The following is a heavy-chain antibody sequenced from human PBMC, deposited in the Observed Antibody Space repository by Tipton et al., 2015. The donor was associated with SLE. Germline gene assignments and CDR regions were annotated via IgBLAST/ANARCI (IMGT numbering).Heavy chain of an antibody. J-gene: IGHJ5*02. D-gene: IGHD2-2*02. Sequence: TLSLTCTVSGGSISSSSYYWGWIRQPPGKGLEYIGTIYYSGKTYYNPSLKSRVTISADTSKNYFSLKLTSVTAADTAVYYCARAIRFFDPWGQGTLVTVSS. CDR3: ARAIRFFDP. CDR1: GGSISSSSYY. V-gene: IGHV4-39*02. CDR2: IYYSGKT.